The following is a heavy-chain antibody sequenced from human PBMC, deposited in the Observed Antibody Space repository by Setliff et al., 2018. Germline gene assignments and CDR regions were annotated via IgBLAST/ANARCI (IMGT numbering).Heavy chain of an antibody. CDR2: INHSGTT. J-gene: IGHJ2*01. CDR3: ARAQVVFAISAPVWYFEF. D-gene: IGHD2-21*01. V-gene: IGHV4-34*01. Sequence: SETLSLTCTVYGVSFSDYYWGWVRQSPGKGLDWIGEINHSGTTNYSPSLKSRVSISVDKSSNQFSLKLTSVTAADTAVYYCARAQVVFAISAPVWYFEFWGCGTQVTVSS. CDR1: GVSFSDYY.